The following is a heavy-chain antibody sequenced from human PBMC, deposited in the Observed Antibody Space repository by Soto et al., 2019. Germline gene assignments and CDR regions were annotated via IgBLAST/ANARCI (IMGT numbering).Heavy chain of an antibody. J-gene: IGHJ6*02. V-gene: IGHV4-30-4*01. D-gene: IGHD3-16*02. CDR2: IYYSGST. CDR3: ARDRDHGGVIAYYGMDV. CDR1: GGSISSGDYY. Sequence: QVQLQESGPGLVKPSQTLSLTCTVSGGSISSGDYYWSWIRQPPGKGLEWIGYIYYSGSTYYNPSRTRRVTLSVDTSQNQFSLKLSSVTAADTAVYYCARDRDHGGVIAYYGMDVWGHGTTVTVSS.